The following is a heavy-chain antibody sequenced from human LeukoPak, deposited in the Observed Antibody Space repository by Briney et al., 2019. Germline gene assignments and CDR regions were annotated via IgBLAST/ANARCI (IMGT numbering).Heavy chain of an antibody. CDR2: INHSGST. J-gene: IGHJ6*02. Sequence: PSETLSLTCAVYGGSFSGYYWSWIRQPPGKGLEWIGEINHSGSTNYNPSLKSRVTISVDTSKNQFSLQLNSVTPEDTAVYYCARDQIEMTTIMEYYYGMDVWGQGTTVTVSS. CDR1: GGSFSGYY. D-gene: IGHD5-24*01. V-gene: IGHV4-34*01. CDR3: ARDQIEMTTIMEYYYGMDV.